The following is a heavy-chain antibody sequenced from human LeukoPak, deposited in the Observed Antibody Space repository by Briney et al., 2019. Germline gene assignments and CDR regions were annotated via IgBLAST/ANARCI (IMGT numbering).Heavy chain of an antibody. CDR1: GYSFISYW. V-gene: IGHV5-51*01. Sequence: GESLKISCKVSGYSFISYWIGWVRQMPGKGLEWMGVIYPGDSDLRYSLSFQGQVTISADKSISTAYLQWSSLKASDTAIYYCARHLSSGWYFDYWGQGSLVTVSS. CDR2: IYPGDSDL. D-gene: IGHD6-19*01. J-gene: IGHJ4*02. CDR3: ARHLSSGWYFDY.